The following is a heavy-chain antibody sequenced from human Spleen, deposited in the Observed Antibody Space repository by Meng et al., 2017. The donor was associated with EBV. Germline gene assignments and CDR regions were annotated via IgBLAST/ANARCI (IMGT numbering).Heavy chain of an antibody. CDR3: ARGTAD. V-gene: IGHV1-69*06. CDR2: ITPIFNRT. D-gene: IGHD6-13*01. CDR1: GGTLGTYG. J-gene: IGHJ4*02. Sequence: QGQLVEAGAEVKKPGSSVKASCKVSGGTLGTYGISWVRQAPGQGLEWMGEITPIFNRTNYAQKFQGRLTITADTSTITAYMELSSLRSDDTAIYYCARGTADWGQGTLVTVSS.